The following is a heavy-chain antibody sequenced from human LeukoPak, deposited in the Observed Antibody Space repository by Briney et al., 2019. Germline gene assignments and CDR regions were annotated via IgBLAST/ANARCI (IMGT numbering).Heavy chain of an antibody. J-gene: IGHJ6*02. D-gene: IGHD6-19*01. V-gene: IGHV3-30-3*01. CDR1: GFTFSSYA. Sequence: GGSLRLSCAASGFTFSSYAMHRVRQAPGKGLEWVAVISYDGSNKYYADSVKGRFTISRDNSKNTLYLQMNSLRAEDTAVYYCARDQRGLVAGDYYYYYGMDVWGQGTTVTVSS. CDR3: ARDQRGLVAGDYYYYYGMDV. CDR2: ISYDGSNK.